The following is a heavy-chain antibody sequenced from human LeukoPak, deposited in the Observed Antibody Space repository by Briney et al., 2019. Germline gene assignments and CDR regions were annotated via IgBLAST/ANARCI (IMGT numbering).Heavy chain of an antibody. CDR3: ARVAGRNSYGYYYYGMDV. CDR1: GGSISSYY. Sequence: SETLSLTCTVSGGSISSYYWSWIRQPPGKGLEWIGYIYYSGSTNCNPSLKSRVTISVDTSKNQFSLKLSSVTAADTAVYYCARVAGRNSYGYYYYGMDVWGQGTTVTVSS. V-gene: IGHV4-59*01. CDR2: IYYSGST. J-gene: IGHJ6*02. D-gene: IGHD5-18*01.